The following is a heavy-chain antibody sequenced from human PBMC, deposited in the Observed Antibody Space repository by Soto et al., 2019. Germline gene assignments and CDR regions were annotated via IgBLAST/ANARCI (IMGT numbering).Heavy chain of an antibody. CDR1: GGSFSGYY. Sequence: QVQLQQWGAGPLRPLETLSLTCGVSGGSFSGYYWAWIRQSPGKGLEWIGEINDRGSINYNPSLTSGVSISVDTSKNHYSLNLRSVTAADAAVYYCARETHDILAGPPWVWYFDLWGRGTLVTVSS. CDR2: INDRGSI. D-gene: IGHD3-9*01. CDR3: ARETHDILAGPPWVWYFDL. J-gene: IGHJ2*01. V-gene: IGHV4-34*01.